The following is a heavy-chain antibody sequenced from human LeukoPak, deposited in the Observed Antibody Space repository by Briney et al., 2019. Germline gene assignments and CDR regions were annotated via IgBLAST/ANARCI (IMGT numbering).Heavy chain of an antibody. V-gene: IGHV4-34*01. J-gene: IGHJ4*02. D-gene: IGHD5-12*01. CDR2: INHSGST. Sequence: KSSETLSLTCAVYGGSFSGYYWSWIRQPPGKGLEWIGEINHSGSTNYNPSLKSRVTISVDTSKNQFSLKLSSVTAADTAVYYCAINSGYDSGSFDYWGQGTLVTVSS. CDR3: AINSGYDSGSFDY. CDR1: GGSFSGYY.